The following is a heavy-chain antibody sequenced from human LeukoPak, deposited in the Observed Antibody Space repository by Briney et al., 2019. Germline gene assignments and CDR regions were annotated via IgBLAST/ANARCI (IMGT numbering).Heavy chain of an antibody. CDR1: GGSISSGDYY. Sequence: SETLSLTCTVSGGSISSGDYYWSWIRQPPGKVLEWIGYIYYTGSTYYNPSLKSRVTISVDTSKHQFSLKLSSVTAADTAVYYCARSYYDILTGPGGFDIWGEGTMVTVSS. J-gene: IGHJ3*02. V-gene: IGHV4-30-4*01. CDR2: IYYTGST. D-gene: IGHD3-9*01. CDR3: ARSYYDILTGPGGFDI.